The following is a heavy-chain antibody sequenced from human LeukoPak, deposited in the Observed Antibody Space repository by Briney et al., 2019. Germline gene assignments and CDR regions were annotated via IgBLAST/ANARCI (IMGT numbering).Heavy chain of an antibody. J-gene: IGHJ4*02. CDR2: ISGSGGST. CDR1: GFTFSSYE. CDR3: AKGVTMVRGYSYFDY. Sequence: LLGGSLRLSCAASGFTFSSYEMNWVRQAPGKGLEWVSAISGSGGSTYYADSVKGRFTISRDNSKNTLYLQMNSLRAEDTAVYYCAKGVTMVRGYSYFDYWGQGTLVTVSS. V-gene: IGHV3-23*01. D-gene: IGHD3-10*01.